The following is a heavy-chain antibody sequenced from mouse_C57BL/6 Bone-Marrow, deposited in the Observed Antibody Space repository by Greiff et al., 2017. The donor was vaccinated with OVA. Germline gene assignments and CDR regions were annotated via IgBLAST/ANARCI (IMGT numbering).Heavy chain of an antibody. CDR1: GYTFTDYY. CDR2: INPNNGGT. CDR3: ASSYLDY. J-gene: IGHJ2*01. V-gene: IGHV1-26*01. Sequence: VQLQQSGPELVKPGASVKISCKASGYTFTDYYMNWVKQSHGKSLEWIGDINPNNGGTSYNQKFKGKATLTVDKSSSTAYMELRSLTSEDSAVYYCASSYLDYWGQGTTLTVSS.